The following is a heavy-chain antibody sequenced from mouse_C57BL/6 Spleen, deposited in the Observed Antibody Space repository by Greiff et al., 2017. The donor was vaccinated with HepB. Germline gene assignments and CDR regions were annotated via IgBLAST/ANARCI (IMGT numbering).Heavy chain of an antibody. CDR2: IYPGDGDT. Sequence: VKLQESGPELVKPGASVKISCKASGYAFSSSWMNWVKQRPGKGLEWIGRIYPGDGDTNYNGKFKGKATLTADKSSSTAYMQLSSLTSEDSAVYFCARGALYFDYWGQGTTLTVSS. J-gene: IGHJ2*01. D-gene: IGHD3-1*01. CDR1: GYAFSSSW. CDR3: ARGALYFDY. V-gene: IGHV1-82*01.